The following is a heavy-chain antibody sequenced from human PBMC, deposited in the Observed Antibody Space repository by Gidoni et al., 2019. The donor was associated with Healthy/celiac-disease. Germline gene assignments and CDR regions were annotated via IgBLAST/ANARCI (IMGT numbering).Heavy chain of an antibody. V-gene: IGHV3-23*01. CDR1: GSTFSSYA. CDR2: ISGSGGST. D-gene: IGHD6-25*01. Sequence: EVQLLEYGGGLVQPGGSLRLSCAASGSTFSSYAMSWVRQAPGKGREWVSAISGSGGSTYYADSVKGRFTISRDNSKNTLYLQMNSLRAEDTAVYYCAKGGIAAAKYYFDYWGQGTLVTVSS. J-gene: IGHJ4*02. CDR3: AKGGIAAAKYYFDY.